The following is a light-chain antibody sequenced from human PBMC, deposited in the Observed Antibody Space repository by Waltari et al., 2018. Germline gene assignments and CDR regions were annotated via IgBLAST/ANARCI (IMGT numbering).Light chain of an antibody. V-gene: IGKV4-1*01. CDR3: QQYFTTPYT. J-gene: IGKJ2*01. Sequence: ILIAQSPDPLAVPVAARAPINRKSSQSVLYISNNKNYLTWYQQKPGQPPKLLIYWASTRESGVPDRFSGSGSGTDFTLTISTLQAEDVAIYYCQQYFTTPYTFGQGTKLEIK. CDR1: QSVLYISNNKNY. CDR2: WAS.